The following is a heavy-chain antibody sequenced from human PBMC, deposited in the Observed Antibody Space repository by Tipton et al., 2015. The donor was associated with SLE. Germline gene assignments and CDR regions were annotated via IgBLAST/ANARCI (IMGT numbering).Heavy chain of an antibody. V-gene: IGHV4-59*11. Sequence: TLSLTCTVSGGSISSHYWSWIRQPPGKGLEWIGYIYYSGSTNYNPSLKSRVTISVDTSKNQFSLRLNSVTAADTAIYYCAREEGGEATAFDYWGQGTLVTVS. CDR1: GGSISSHY. CDR2: IYYSGST. CDR3: AREEGGEATAFDY. J-gene: IGHJ4*02. D-gene: IGHD1-26*01.